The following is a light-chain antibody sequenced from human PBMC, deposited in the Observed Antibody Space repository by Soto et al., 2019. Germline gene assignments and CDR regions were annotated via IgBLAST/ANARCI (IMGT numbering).Light chain of an antibody. CDR3: QQYGSSPLYT. J-gene: IGKJ2*01. CDR1: QSVSSSY. CDR2: GAS. V-gene: IGKV3-20*01. Sequence: EIVLTQSPGTLSLSPGERATLSCRASQSVSSSYLAWYQQKPGQAPRLLIYGASSRATGIPDRFSGSGSGTDFTLTISRLEPEDLAVYYCQQYGSSPLYTFGPGTKLEIK.